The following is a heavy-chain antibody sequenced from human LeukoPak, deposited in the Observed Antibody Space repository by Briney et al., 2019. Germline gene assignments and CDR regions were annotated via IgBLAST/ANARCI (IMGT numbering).Heavy chain of an antibody. Sequence: GASVKVSCKASGYTFTGYYLHWVRQAPGQGLEWMGWINPNSGGTSFAQKFQGRVTMTRDTSISTAYMELSRLRSDDTAVYYCARGSNWGWIRFDPWGQGTLVTVSS. D-gene: IGHD7-27*01. V-gene: IGHV1-2*02. CDR2: INPNSGGT. CDR3: ARGSNWGWIRFDP. CDR1: GYTFTGYY. J-gene: IGHJ5*02.